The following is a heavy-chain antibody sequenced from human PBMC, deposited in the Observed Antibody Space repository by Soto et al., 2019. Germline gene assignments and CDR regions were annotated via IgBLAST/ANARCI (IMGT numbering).Heavy chain of an antibody. CDR1: GFIFHEHD. CDR2: SRNKAYSYIT. D-gene: IGHD3-10*01. CDR3: TRGYNNGGYFDS. J-gene: IGHJ4*02. Sequence: EVQLVESGGGLVQPGGSLRLSCAASGFIFHEHDMHWVRQAPGKGLEWVGRSRNKAYSYITEYDASVKGRFTISRDDSRNSMYLQMNSLKTEDTAVYFCTRGYNNGGYFDSWGQGALVTVSS. V-gene: IGHV3-72*01.